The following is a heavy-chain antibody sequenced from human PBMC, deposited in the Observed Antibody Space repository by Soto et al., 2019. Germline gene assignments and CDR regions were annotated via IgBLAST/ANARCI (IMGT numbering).Heavy chain of an antibody. CDR1: GYTFSSYA. Sequence: ASVKVSCKASGYTFSSYAISWVRQAPGQGLEWMGWISPYNGNTHYAQNLQGRVTMTTDTSTTTAYMELRSLRSDDTAIYYCARGTTVTTTPTYYYMDVWGKGTTVTVSS. J-gene: IGHJ6*03. V-gene: IGHV1-18*01. CDR3: ARGTTVTTTPTYYYMDV. CDR2: ISPYNGNT. D-gene: IGHD4-4*01.